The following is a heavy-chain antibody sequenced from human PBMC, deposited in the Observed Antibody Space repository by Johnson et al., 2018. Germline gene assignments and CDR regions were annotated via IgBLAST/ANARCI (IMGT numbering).Heavy chain of an antibody. CDR1: GYTFTSYY. Sequence: QVQLVESGAEVKKPGASVKVSCKASGYTFTSYYMHWVRQAPGQGLEWMGIINPSGGRTSYAPKFQGSVPRTRDTSMRTVYMELSSLRSEDTAGYYCAGGGYDFWSGYGDAFDIWGQGTMVTVSS. J-gene: IGHJ3*02. D-gene: IGHD3-3*01. CDR3: AGGGYDFWSGYGDAFDI. CDR2: INPSGGRT. V-gene: IGHV1-46*01.